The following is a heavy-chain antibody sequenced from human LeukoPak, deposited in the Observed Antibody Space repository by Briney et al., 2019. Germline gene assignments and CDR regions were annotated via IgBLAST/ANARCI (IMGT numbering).Heavy chain of an antibody. D-gene: IGHD3-3*01. V-gene: IGHV4-59*01. J-gene: IGHJ3*02. CDR3: AREIYAVGVVPDAFDI. Sequence: PSETLSLTCTVSGGSISRYYWSWIRQPPGKGLEWIGYIYYSGSTNYNPSLKSRVTISVDTSKNQFSLKLSSVTAADTAVYYCAREIYAVGVVPDAFDIWGQGTMVTVSS. CDR2: IYYSGST. CDR1: GGSISRYY.